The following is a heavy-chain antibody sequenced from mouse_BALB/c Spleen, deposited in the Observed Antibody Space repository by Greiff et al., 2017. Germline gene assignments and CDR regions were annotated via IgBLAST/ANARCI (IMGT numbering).Heavy chain of an antibody. CDR2: ISYSGST. D-gene: IGHD2-10*02. V-gene: IGHV3-2*02. Sequence: EVKLQESGPGLVKPSQSLSLTCTVTGYSITSDYAWNWIRQFPGNKLEWMGYISYSGSTSYNPSLKSRISITRDTSKNQFFLQLNSVTTEDTATYYCAREYGNYFDYWGQGTTLTVSS. CDR1: GYSITSDYA. J-gene: IGHJ2*01. CDR3: AREYGNYFDY.